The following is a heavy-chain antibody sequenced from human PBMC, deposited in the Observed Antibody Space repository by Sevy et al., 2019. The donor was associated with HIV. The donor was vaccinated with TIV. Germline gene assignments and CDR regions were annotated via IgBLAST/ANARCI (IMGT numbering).Heavy chain of an antibody. Sequence: SETLSLTCTVSGGPIGLYFWSWIRQPPGKGLEWIGYMYASGATNYNPSLKSRVSISLDTSKNQFSLRLKSVTAADTAVYYCARESIGATGDFDYWGQGTRVTVSS. V-gene: IGHV4-59*01. CDR2: MYASGAT. D-gene: IGHD1-1*01. CDR3: ARESIGATGDFDY. J-gene: IGHJ4*02. CDR1: GGPIGLYF.